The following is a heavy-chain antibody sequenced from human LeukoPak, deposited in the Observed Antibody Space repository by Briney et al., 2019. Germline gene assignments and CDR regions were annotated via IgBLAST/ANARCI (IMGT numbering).Heavy chain of an antibody. CDR2: IKHDGSEK. CDR1: GFTFSSYW. CDR3: AHNQDYRFEY. D-gene: IGHD3-16*01. J-gene: IGHJ4*02. Sequence: GGSLRLSCVASGFTFSSYWINWVRQAPGEGLEWVAYIKHDGSEKYCVDSVKGRFTISRDNAKNSLYLQMNSLRAEDTAVYYCAHNQDYRFEYWGQGTLVTVSS. V-gene: IGHV3-7*01.